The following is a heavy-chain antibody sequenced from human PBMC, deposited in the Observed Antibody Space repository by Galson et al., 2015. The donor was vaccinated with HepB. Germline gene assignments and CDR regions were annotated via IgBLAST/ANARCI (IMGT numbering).Heavy chain of an antibody. D-gene: IGHD4-17*01. Sequence: SLRLSCAASGFTFSSYTMNWVRQAPGEGLEWVSGISANGGSRFYAESVKGRFTISRDNSKNTLSFQMNSLRAEDTAVYYCAKGYGLFDLWGQGTLVTVSS. CDR3: AKGYGLFDL. V-gene: IGHV3-23*01. CDR2: ISANGGSR. J-gene: IGHJ5*02. CDR1: GFTFSSYT.